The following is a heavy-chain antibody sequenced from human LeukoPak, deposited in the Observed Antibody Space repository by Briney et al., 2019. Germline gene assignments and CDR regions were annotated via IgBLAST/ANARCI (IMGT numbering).Heavy chain of an antibody. Sequence: SETLSLTCTVSGVSIGNYYWNWLRHSAGKGFEWIGRVYASGSTNYNPSLKSRVTMSMDKSKNQFSLRLTSVTAADTAVYYCARDFYADNGHSPLDSWGLGALVTVSS. CDR3: ARDFYADNGHSPLDS. J-gene: IGHJ5*01. D-gene: IGHD3-16*01. CDR2: VYASGST. V-gene: IGHV4-4*07. CDR1: GVSIGNYY.